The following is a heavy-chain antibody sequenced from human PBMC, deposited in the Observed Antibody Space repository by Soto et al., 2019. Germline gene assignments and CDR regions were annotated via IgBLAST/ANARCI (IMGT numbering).Heavy chain of an antibody. CDR1: GFTFSSYA. D-gene: IGHD3-16*02. Sequence: GGSLRLSCAASGFTFSSYAMSWVRQAPGKGLEWVSAISGSGGSTYYADSVKGRFTISRDNSKNTLYLQMNSLRAEDTAVYYCAKAVYDYVWGSYRPLYYYYGMDVWGQGTTVTVSS. CDR2: ISGSGGST. J-gene: IGHJ6*02. CDR3: AKAVYDYVWGSYRPLYYYYGMDV. V-gene: IGHV3-23*01.